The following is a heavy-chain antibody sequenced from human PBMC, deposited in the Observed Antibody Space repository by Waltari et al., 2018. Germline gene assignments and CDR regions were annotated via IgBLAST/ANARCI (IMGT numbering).Heavy chain of an antibody. V-gene: IGHV4-31*03. D-gene: IGHD5-12*01. CDR2: IYHSGGT. Sequence: QVQLQESGPGLVKPSQTLSLTCTVSGGSISSGGYYWSWIRQHPGKGLEWIGYIYHSGGTYYNPALKSRVTISVDRSKNQFSLKLSSVTAADTAVYYCARDYPGYSGYDLPYGMDVWGQGTTVTVSS. CDR3: ARDYPGYSGYDLPYGMDV. CDR1: GGSISSGGYY. J-gene: IGHJ6*02.